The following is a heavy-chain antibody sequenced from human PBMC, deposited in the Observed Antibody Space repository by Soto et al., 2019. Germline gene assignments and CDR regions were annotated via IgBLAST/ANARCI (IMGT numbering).Heavy chain of an antibody. CDR3: VKDQTRDLVWYFNL. V-gene: IGHV3-23*01. D-gene: IGHD3-10*01. CDR2: ISGGGVNT. CDR1: GFDFDRHA. Sequence: EMQLSESGGGFIQPGGSLRLSCAASGFDFDRHAINWVRQAPGEGLEWVSSISGGGVNTYYADSVKGRFTITRDTIKNTVFLQLNTLRVEDTAVYYCVKDQTRDLVWYFNLWGRGTLVTVSS. J-gene: IGHJ2*01.